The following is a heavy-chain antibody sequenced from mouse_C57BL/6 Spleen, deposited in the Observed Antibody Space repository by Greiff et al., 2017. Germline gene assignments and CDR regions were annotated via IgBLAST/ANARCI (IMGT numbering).Heavy chain of an antibody. Sequence: QVQLQQSGAELVRPGTSVKVSCKASGYAFTNYLIEWVKQRPGQGLEWIGVINPGSGGTNYNEKFKGKATLTADKSSSTAYMQLSSLTSEDSAVYFCARYGRRTGFAYWGQRTLVTVAA. J-gene: IGHJ3*01. V-gene: IGHV1-54*01. CDR2: INPGSGGT. CDR1: GYAFTNYL. D-gene: IGHD1-1*01. CDR3: ARYGRRTGFAY.